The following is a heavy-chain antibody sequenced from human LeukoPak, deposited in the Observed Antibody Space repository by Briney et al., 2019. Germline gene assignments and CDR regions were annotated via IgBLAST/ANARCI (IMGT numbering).Heavy chain of an antibody. D-gene: IGHD4-17*01. V-gene: IGHV1-69*04. CDR3: ARDISSDYGDFWYFDL. CDR2: IIPIFGIT. Sequence: AASVKVSCKASGGTVRTYAISWVRPAPGQGLEWMGRIIPIFGITSNAQKFEGRVTITADRTTSTAYMELSSLRADDTAVYYCARDISSDYGDFWYFDLWRRGTVVTVSS. J-gene: IGHJ2*01. CDR1: GGTVRTYA.